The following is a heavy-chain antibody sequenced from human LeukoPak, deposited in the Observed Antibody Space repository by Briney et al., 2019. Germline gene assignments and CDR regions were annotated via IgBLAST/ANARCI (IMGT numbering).Heavy chain of an antibody. V-gene: IGHV3-30*02. CDR2: IRYDGSNK. D-gene: IGHD1-14*01. J-gene: IGHJ4*02. CDR3: VRIIYFDC. CDR1: GFTFSSYA. Sequence: PGGSLRLSCAASGFTFSSYAMHWVRQAPGKGLEWVAFIRYDGSNKYYADSVKGRFTISRDNSKNTLHLQMNSLRAEDTAVYYCVRIIYFDCWGQGTLVTVSS.